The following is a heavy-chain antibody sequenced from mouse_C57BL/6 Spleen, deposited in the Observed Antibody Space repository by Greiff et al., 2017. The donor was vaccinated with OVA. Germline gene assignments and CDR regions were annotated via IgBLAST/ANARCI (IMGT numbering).Heavy chain of an antibody. J-gene: IGHJ2*01. CDR1: GYTFTSYW. Sequence: QVQLQQPGTELVKPGASVKLSCKASGYTFTSYWMHWVKQRPGQGLEWIGNINPSNGGTNYNEKFKSKATLTVDKSSSTAYMQLSSLTSEDSAVYYDARAGSTTVVAPGDYWGQGTTLTVSS. CDR3: ARAGSTTVVAPGDY. CDR2: INPSNGGT. V-gene: IGHV1-53*01. D-gene: IGHD1-1*01.